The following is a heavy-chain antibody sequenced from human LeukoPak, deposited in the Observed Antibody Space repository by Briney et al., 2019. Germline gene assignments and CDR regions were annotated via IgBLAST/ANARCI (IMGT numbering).Heavy chain of an antibody. D-gene: IGHD4-17*01. J-gene: IGHJ4*02. V-gene: IGHV3-23*01. CDR1: GFTLSNYA. CDR3: AKHYGDYRSFDY. CDR2: IAPSGVTT. Sequence: GGSLRLSCAASGFTLSNYAMSWVRQAPGKGLEWVSAIAPSGVTTYYADSVKGRFTISRDNSKSTLYQQMNSLRAEDTAVYYCAKHYGDYRSFDYWGQGPLVTVSS.